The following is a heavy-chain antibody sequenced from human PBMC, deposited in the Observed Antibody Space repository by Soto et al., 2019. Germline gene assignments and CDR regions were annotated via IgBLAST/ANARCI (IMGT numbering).Heavy chain of an antibody. Sequence: GASVKVSCKASGYTFTGYYMHWVRQAPGQGLEWMGWINPNSGGTNYAQKFQGRVTMTRDTSISTAYMELSRLRSDDTAVYYCAREYSGYDWDNGDYWGQGTLVTVSS. J-gene: IGHJ4*02. CDR3: AREYSGYDWDNGDY. D-gene: IGHD5-12*01. CDR1: GYTFTGYY. CDR2: INPNSGGT. V-gene: IGHV1-2*02.